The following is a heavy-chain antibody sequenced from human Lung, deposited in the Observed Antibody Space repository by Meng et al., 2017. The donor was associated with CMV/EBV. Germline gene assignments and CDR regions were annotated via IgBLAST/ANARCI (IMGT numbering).Heavy chain of an antibody. CDR3: ASGKTYYDFWSGYLTENGMDF. V-gene: IGHV1-8*03. CDR1: GYTFTSYD. D-gene: IGHD3-3*01. J-gene: IGHJ6*02. CDR2: MNPNSGNT. Sequence: SVKVSXKASGYTFTSYDINWVRQATGQGLEWMGWMNPNSGNTGYAQKFQGRVTITRNTSISTAYMELSSLRSEDTAVYYCASGKTYYDFWSGYLTENGMDFWGQGTXVTVSS.